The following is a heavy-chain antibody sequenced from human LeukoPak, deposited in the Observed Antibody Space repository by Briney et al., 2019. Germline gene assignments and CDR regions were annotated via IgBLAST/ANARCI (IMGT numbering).Heavy chain of an antibody. V-gene: IGHV3-33*06. CDR3: TKGEAWLATYHWFDP. CDR2: MWFDGSNK. J-gene: IGHJ5*02. Sequence: GGSLRLSCATSGFTFSNYGMHWVRQAPGKGLEWVAVMWFDGSNKHYADSVKGRFTISRDNSKNTVYLQMNSLRVEDTAIYYCTKGEAWLATYHWFDPWGQGTLVTVSS. D-gene: IGHD6-19*01. CDR1: GFTFSNYG.